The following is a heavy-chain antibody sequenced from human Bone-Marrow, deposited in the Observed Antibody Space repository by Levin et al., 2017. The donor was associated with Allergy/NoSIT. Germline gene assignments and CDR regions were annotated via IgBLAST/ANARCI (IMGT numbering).Heavy chain of an antibody. CDR3: AKVRRGIVATIALLRYYFDY. D-gene: IGHD5-12*01. V-gene: IGHV3-23*01. CDR1: GFTFSTYA. Sequence: GESLKISCAASGFTFSTYAMSWVRQAPGKGLEWVSAISGSGGSTYYADSVKGRFTISRDNSKNTLYLQMNSLRAEDTAVYYCAKVRRGIVATIALLRYYFDYWGQGTLVTVSS. CDR2: ISGSGGST. J-gene: IGHJ4*02.